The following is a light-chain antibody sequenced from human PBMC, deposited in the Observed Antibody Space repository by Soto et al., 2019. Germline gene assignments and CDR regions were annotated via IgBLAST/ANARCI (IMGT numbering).Light chain of an antibody. V-gene: IGKV1D-12*01. CDR2: AAS. J-gene: IGKJ1*01. CDR1: QDISTW. CDR3: QKTNIFPWT. Sequence: DIQMTQSPSSVSASVGDRVTITCRASQDISTWLAWYQQKSGKAPKLLIYAASTLQSGVPSRFSGSGSGTGFTLTISTLQPEDFAIYYCQKTNIFPWTFGQGTKVEIK.